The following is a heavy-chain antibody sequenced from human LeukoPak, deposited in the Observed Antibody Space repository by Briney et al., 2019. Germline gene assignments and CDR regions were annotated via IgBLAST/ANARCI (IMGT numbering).Heavy chain of an antibody. J-gene: IGHJ4*02. CDR2: IFYTGST. D-gene: IGHD1-26*01. V-gene: IGHV4-59*12. CDR1: GGSISNYY. CDR3: ASVGAPEAAVD. Sequence: SETLSLTCTVSGGSISNYYWSWIRQPPGKGLEWIGYIFYTGSTAYNSSLESRVTISVDTSKNQFSLKLSSVTAADTAVYYCASVGAPEAAVDWGQGTLVTVSS.